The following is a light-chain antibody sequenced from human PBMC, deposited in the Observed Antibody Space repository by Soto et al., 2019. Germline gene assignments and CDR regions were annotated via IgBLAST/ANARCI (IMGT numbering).Light chain of an antibody. V-gene: IGLV2-8*01. CDR2: EVS. CDR1: SSDVGGYDY. CDR3: SSYAGSSNLV. Sequence: QSVLTPPPSASGSPGQSVTISCTGTSSDVGGYDYVSWYQQHPGKAPKLMIYEVSKRPSGVPDRFSASKSGNTASLTVSGLQAEDEADYYCSSYAGSSNLVFGGGTQLTVL. J-gene: IGLJ2*01.